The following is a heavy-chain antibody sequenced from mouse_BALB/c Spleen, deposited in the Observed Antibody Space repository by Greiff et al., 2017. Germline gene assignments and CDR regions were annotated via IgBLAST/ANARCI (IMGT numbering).Heavy chain of an antibody. CDR2: ISSGGGST. CDR1: GFAFSSYD. V-gene: IGHV5-12-1*01. CDR3: ARHEGLRLLGFDY. D-gene: IGHD1-2*01. Sequence: EVQLVESGGGLVKPGGSLKLSCAASGFAFSSYDMSWVRQTPEKRLEWVAYISSGGGSTYYPDTVKGRFTISRDNAKNTLYLQMSSLKSEDTAMYYCARHEGLRLLGFDYWGQGTTLTVSS. J-gene: IGHJ2*01.